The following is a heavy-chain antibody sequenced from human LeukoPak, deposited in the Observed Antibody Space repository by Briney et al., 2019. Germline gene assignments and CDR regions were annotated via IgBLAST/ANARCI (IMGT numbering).Heavy chain of an antibody. CDR3: AKDKGSSSGWLAFFDY. V-gene: IGHV3-30*18. CDR2: ISYDGSNK. CDR1: GFTFSSYG. Sequence: GGSLRLSCAASGFTFSSYGMHWVRQAPGKGLEWVAVISYDGSNKYYADSVKGRFTISRDNSKNTLYLQMNSLRAEDTAVYYCAKDKGSSSGWLAFFDYWGQGTLVTVSS. D-gene: IGHD6-19*01. J-gene: IGHJ4*02.